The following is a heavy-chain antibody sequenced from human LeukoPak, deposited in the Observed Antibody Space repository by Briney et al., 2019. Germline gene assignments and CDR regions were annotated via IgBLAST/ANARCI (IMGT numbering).Heavy chain of an antibody. Sequence: SETLSLTCTVSGGSISSGGYYWSWIRQHPGKGLEWIGYIYYSGSTYYNPSLKSRVTISVDTSKNQFSLKLSSVTAADTAVYYCARQPYGDFDYWGQGTLVTVSS. D-gene: IGHD4-17*01. V-gene: IGHV4-31*03. CDR2: IYYSGST. CDR1: GGSISSGGYY. CDR3: ARQPYGDFDY. J-gene: IGHJ4*02.